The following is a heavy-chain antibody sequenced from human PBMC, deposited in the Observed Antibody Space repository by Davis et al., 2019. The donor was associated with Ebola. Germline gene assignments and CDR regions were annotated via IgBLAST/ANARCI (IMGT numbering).Heavy chain of an antibody. CDR2: IYYSGST. CDR1: GGSISSYY. Sequence: GSLRLSCTVSGGSISSYYWSWIRQPPGKGLEWIGYIYYSGSTNYNPSLKSRVTISVDTSKNQFSLKLSSVTAADTAVYYCARSRDGYYRAPDYWGQGTLVTVSS. V-gene: IGHV4-59*08. J-gene: IGHJ4*02. CDR3: ARSRDGYYRAPDY. D-gene: IGHD5-24*01.